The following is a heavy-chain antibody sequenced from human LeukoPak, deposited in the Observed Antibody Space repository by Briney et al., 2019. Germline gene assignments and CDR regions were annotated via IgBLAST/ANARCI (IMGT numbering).Heavy chain of an antibody. Sequence: PSETLSLTCTVSGGSISSGDYYWSWIRQPPGKGLEWIGYIYYSGSTYYNPSLKSRVTISVDTAKNPFSLKLSSVTAADTAVYYCARLGYYDYVWGSYRWEYYFDYWGQGTLVTVSS. J-gene: IGHJ4*02. CDR2: IYYSGST. V-gene: IGHV4-30-4*08. D-gene: IGHD3-16*02. CDR3: ARLGYYDYVWGSYRWEYYFDY. CDR1: GGSISSGDYY.